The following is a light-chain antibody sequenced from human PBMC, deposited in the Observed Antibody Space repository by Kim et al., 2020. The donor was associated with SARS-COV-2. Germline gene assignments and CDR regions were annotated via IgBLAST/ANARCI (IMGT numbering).Light chain of an antibody. CDR1: QDIRYS. Sequence: DIQMTQSPSSLSASVGDRVTITCRASQDIRYSVHWYQQKPGKAPKLLIYIASTLENGVPSMFSGSGFGTDFTLTISSLQPEDFATYYCQQSYTTPRTFGQGTKVDIK. J-gene: IGKJ1*01. CDR2: IAS. CDR3: QQSYTTPRT. V-gene: IGKV1-39*01.